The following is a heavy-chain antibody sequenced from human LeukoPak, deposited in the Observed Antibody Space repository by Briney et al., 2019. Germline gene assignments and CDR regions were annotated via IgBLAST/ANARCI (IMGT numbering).Heavy chain of an antibody. J-gene: IGHJ3*02. CDR3: ARQSLELELGEDAFDI. CDR2: IYPGDSDT. V-gene: IGHV5-51*01. Sequence: GESLKISCKGSGYSFTSYWLGWVRQMPGKGLEWMGIIYPGDSDTRYSPSFQGQVTISADKSISTAYLQWSSLKASDTAMYYCARQSLELELGEDAFDIWGQGTMVTVSS. CDR1: GYSFTSYW. D-gene: IGHD1-7*01.